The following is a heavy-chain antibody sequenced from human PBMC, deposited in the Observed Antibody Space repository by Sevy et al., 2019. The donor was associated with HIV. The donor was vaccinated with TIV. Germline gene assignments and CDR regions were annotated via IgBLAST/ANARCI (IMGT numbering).Heavy chain of an antibody. Sequence: SETLSLTCTVSGVSVTSYYWSWIRQPPGKGLEWLGYIDYSGSPTYNPSLKSRVAISGDRSRNQFSLKLTSVTAADTAVYFCARDAGRYRSDWPHPFDDWGQGTRVTVSS. CDR1: GVSVTSYY. J-gene: IGHJ4*02. CDR3: ARDAGRYRSDWPHPFDD. CDR2: IDYSGSP. V-gene: IGHV4-59*02. D-gene: IGHD6-19*01.